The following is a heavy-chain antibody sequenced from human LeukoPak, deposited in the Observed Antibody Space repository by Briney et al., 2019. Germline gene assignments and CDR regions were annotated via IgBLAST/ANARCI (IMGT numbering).Heavy chain of an antibody. CDR3: ARDMTMVRGVIPRGDAFDI. CDR2: ISAYNGNT. CDR1: GYTFTSYG. Sequence: VASVKVSCKASGYTFTSYGISWVRQAPGQGLEWMGWISAYNGNTNYAQKLQGRVTMTTDTSTSTAYMELRSLRSDDTAVYYCARDMTMVRGVIPRGDAFDIWGQGTMVTVSS. V-gene: IGHV1-18*01. J-gene: IGHJ3*02. D-gene: IGHD3-10*01.